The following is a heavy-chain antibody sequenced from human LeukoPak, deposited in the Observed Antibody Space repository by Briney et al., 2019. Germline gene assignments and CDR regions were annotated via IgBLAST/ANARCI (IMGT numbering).Heavy chain of an antibody. Sequence: GGSLRLSCAASGFTFSSYAMSWVRQAPGKGLEWVSAISGSGGSTCYADSVRGRSTISRDNSKNTLYLQMNSLRAEDTAVYYCAKVGGYCSGGSCPVANAFDIWGQGTMVTVSS. J-gene: IGHJ3*02. V-gene: IGHV3-23*01. D-gene: IGHD2-15*01. CDR3: AKVGGYCSGGSCPVANAFDI. CDR2: ISGSGGST. CDR1: GFTFSSYA.